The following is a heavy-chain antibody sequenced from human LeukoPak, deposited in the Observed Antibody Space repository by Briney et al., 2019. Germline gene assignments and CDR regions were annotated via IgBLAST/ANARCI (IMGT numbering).Heavy chain of an antibody. CDR2: ISGSGGRT. CDR1: GFTFSSYA. D-gene: IGHD2-15*01. Sequence: TGGSLRLSCAASGFTFSSYAMNWVRQAPGKGLEWVSTISGSGGRTYYADSVKGRFTISRDDSKSTLYLQMNSLRAEDTAVYYCAKLLAPYYYGMDVWGQGATVTVSS. J-gene: IGHJ6*02. V-gene: IGHV3-23*01. CDR3: AKLLAPYYYGMDV.